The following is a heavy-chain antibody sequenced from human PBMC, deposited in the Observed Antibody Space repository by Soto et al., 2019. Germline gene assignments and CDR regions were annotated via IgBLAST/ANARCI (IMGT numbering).Heavy chain of an antibody. D-gene: IGHD3-10*01. CDR3: ASAYYGSGSYSFDY. J-gene: IGHJ4*02. Sequence: PSETLSLTCAVYGGSFSGYYWSWIRQPPGKGLEWIGEINHSGSTNYNPSLKSRVTISVDTSKNQFSLKLSSVTAADTAVYYCASAYYGSGSYSFDYWGQGTLVTVS. V-gene: IGHV4-34*01. CDR2: INHSGST. CDR1: GGSFSGYY.